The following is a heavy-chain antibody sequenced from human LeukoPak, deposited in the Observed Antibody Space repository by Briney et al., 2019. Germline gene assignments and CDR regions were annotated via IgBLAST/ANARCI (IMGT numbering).Heavy chain of an antibody. Sequence: SETLSLTCAVSGVSFNDYYWSWVRQTPGNGLEWIGEINHSGYTNDSPSLKSRVTLSIDTSRNQFSLNLRSVTVADAGIYFCTRMTSGHDYWGQGTLVTVSS. CDR1: GVSFNDYY. D-gene: IGHD3-10*01. CDR2: INHSGYT. J-gene: IGHJ4*02. CDR3: TRMTSGHDY. V-gene: IGHV4-34*01.